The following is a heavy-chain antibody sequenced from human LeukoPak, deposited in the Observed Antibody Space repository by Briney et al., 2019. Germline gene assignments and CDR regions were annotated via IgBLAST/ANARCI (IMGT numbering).Heavy chain of an antibody. D-gene: IGHD3-22*01. CDR2: IYTSGST. V-gene: IGHV4-61*02. CDR3: ARDLSYYDSSGPDAFDI. CDR1: GGSISSGSYY. Sequence: SETLSLTCTVSGGSISSGSYYWSWIRQPAGKGLEWIGRIYTSGSTNYNPSLKSRVTISVDTSKSQFSLKLSSVTAADTAVYYCARDLSYYDSSGPDAFDIWGQGTMVTVSS. J-gene: IGHJ3*02.